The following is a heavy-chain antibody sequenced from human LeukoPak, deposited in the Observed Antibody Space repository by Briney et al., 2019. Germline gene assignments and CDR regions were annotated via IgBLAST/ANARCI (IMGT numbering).Heavy chain of an antibody. V-gene: IGHV1-46*01. J-gene: IGHJ3*02. Sequence: ASVKVSCKASGYTFTSYYMHWVRQAPGQGLEWMGIINPSGGSTSYAQKFQGRVTMTRDTSTSTVYMELSSLRSEDTAVYYCARNLWFGESSDAFDMWGQGTMVTVSS. CDR3: ARNLWFGESSDAFDM. D-gene: IGHD3-10*01. CDR2: INPSGGST. CDR1: GYTFTSYY.